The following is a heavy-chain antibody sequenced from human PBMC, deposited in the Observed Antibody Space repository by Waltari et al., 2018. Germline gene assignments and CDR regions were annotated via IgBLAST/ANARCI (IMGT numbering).Heavy chain of an antibody. V-gene: IGHV3-23*04. J-gene: IGHJ4*02. CDR1: GFTFSNHA. D-gene: IGHD6-6*01. CDR2: ISGSGDIT. CDR3: ARTPSIAAPLDY. Sequence: QLVESGGALLQPGGSLRLSCAASGFTFSNHAMSWVRQAPGKGLEWVSAISGSGDITDNADSVEGRSTISRDNAKNTLYLQMNSLRAEDTAVYYCARTPSIAAPLDYWGQGTLVTVSS.